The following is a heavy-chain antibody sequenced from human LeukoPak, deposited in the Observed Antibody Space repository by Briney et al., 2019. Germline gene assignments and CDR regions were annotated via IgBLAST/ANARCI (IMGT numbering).Heavy chain of an antibody. CDR3: ARIDSVKYYFDY. V-gene: IGHV3-30-3*01. CDR2: ISYDGSNK. Sequence: GGSLRLSCAASGFTFSSYAMHWVRQAPGKGLEWVAVISYDGSNKYYADSVKGRFTISRDNSKNTLYLQMNSLRAEDTAVYYCARIDSVKYYFDYWGQGTLVTVSS. D-gene: IGHD3-16*02. J-gene: IGHJ4*02. CDR1: GFTFSSYA.